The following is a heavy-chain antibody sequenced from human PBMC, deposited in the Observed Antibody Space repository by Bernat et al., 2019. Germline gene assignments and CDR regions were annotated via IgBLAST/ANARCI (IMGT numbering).Heavy chain of an antibody. CDR1: GDSINSGSFF. J-gene: IGHJ6*02. D-gene: IGHD3-16*01. V-gene: IGHV4-30-4*01. CDR3: ARLGLLATTSFGGGMDV. CDR2: IYNSETS. Sequence: QVQLQESGPGLVRPSETLSLTCTVSGDSINSGSFFWTWIRQSPGGGLEWIGYIYNSETSYYSPSFQSRVTISGDTSKNQFSLRLYSMTAGDTAIYYCARLGLLATTSFGGGMDVWGQGTTVTVSS.